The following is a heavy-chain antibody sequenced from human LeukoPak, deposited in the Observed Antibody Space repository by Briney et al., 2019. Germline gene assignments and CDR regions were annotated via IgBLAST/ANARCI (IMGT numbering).Heavy chain of an antibody. CDR1: GGSFSGYY. CDR2: INHSGST. Sequence: SETLSLTCAVYGGSFSGYYWSWIRQPPGKGLEWIGEINHSGSTNYNPSLKGRVTISVDTSKNQFSLKLSSVTAADTAVYYCARGVAAQILNWFDPWGQGTLVTVSS. J-gene: IGHJ5*02. CDR3: ARGVAAQILNWFDP. D-gene: IGHD6-6*01. V-gene: IGHV4-34*01.